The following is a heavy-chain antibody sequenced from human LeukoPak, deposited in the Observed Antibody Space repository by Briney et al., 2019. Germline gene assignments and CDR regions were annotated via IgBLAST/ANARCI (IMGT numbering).Heavy chain of an antibody. CDR2: ISYDGSDK. Sequence: GGSLRLSCAASGFPFSNYGMHRVRQAPGKGLEWVAVISYDGSDKYYADSVKGRFTISRDNSKNTLYLQMNSLRAEDTAVYYCTQWLVDYWGQGTLVTVAS. CDR3: TQWLVDY. V-gene: IGHV3-30*03. J-gene: IGHJ4*02. CDR1: GFPFSNYG. D-gene: IGHD6-19*01.